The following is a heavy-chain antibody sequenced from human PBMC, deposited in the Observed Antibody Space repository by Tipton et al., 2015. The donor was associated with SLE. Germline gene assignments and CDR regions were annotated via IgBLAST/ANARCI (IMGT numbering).Heavy chain of an antibody. J-gene: IGHJ4*02. CDR2: VDYSGKV. D-gene: IGHD3-22*01. CDR3: ARYYYDSTGDCLFDY. Sequence: TLSLTCSVSGAFINDFDNKDSWAWIRQPPGKGLEWIGSVDYSGKVSYNPSLESRVTTSADTSRNQFSLRLTSVTAADTAVYYCARYYYDSTGDCLFDYWGQGTLVTVSS. CDR1: GAFINDFDNKDS. V-gene: IGHV4-39*07.